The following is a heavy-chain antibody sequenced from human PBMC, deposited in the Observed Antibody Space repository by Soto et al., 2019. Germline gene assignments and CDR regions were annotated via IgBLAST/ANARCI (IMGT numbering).Heavy chain of an antibody. CDR1: GLTVSNNY. CDR2: IYSGGNT. V-gene: IGHV3-66*01. D-gene: IGHD6-13*01. CDR3: ARGSYSTTWYLGH. J-gene: IGHJ4*02. Sequence: GGSLRLSCAASGLTVSNNYMSWVRQAPGKGLEWVSVIYSGGNTYYADSVKGRFTISRDNSKNTLYLLMNSLRADDTALYYCARGSYSTTWYLGHWGQGTRVTFSS.